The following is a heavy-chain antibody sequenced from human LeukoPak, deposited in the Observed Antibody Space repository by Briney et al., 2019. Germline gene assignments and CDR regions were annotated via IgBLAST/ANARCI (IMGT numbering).Heavy chain of an antibody. Sequence: ASVKVSCKASGYTFTSYYMHWVRQAPGQGLEWMGIINPSGGSTSYAQKFQGRVTMTRDTSTSTVYMELSSLRSEDTAVYYCAREYYYDSSGDDAFDIWGQGTMVTVSS. CDR3: AREYYYDSSGDDAFDI. V-gene: IGHV1-46*01. J-gene: IGHJ3*02. CDR2: INPSGGST. CDR1: GYTFTSYY. D-gene: IGHD3-22*01.